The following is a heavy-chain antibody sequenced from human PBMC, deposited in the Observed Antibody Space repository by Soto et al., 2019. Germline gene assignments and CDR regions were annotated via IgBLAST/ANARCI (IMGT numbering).Heavy chain of an antibody. J-gene: IGHJ6*02. CDR1: GGTFTSDA. V-gene: IGHV1-69*13. D-gene: IGHD6-19*01. CDR3: ARDPQVAGTYYGMDV. CDR2: IIPMFGRA. Sequence: GASVKVSCKASGGTFTSDAFNWVRQAPGQGLVWMGAIIPMFGRANYAQKFQDRLTINADESTTTVYMELSSLGSDDTANYYCARDPQVAGTYYGMDVWGQGTPVTV.